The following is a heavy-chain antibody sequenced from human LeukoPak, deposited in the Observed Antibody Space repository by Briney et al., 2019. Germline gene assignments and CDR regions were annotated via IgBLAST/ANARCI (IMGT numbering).Heavy chain of an antibody. J-gene: IGHJ4*02. D-gene: IGHD3-10*01. V-gene: IGHV4-59*08. Sequence: SETLSLACTVSGGSISSDYWQWIRQPPGKGLEWIGYIYNSGSNNYNPSLKSRVTISIDTSKNQFSLKLTSVTAADTAVYYCATRGYWGQGTLVTVSS. CDR3: ATRGY. CDR1: GGSISSDY. CDR2: IYNSGSN.